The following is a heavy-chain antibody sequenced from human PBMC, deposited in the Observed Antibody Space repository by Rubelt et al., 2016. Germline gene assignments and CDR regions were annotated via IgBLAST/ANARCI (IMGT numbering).Heavy chain of an antibody. V-gene: IGHV4-38-2*02. J-gene: IGHJ4*02. Sequence: QLQLQESGPGLVKPSETLSLTCTVSSYSISSGYYWGWIRQPPGKGLEWIGYIYHSGITYYNPSLKRPVTISVDTSKNQFSLKLSSATAADTAVYDCAGVRRFGELRSSAGALDYWGQGTLVTVSS. CDR2: IYHSGIT. CDR3: AGVRRFGELRSSAGALDY. CDR1: SYSISSGYY. D-gene: IGHD3-10*01.